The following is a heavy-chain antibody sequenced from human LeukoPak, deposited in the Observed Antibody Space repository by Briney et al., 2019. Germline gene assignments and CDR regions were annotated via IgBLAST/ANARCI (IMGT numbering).Heavy chain of an antibody. D-gene: IGHD3-10*01. CDR1: GFTFSIYW. CDR3: ARDRPYYYYGRTFDY. Sequence: PGGSLRLSCAASGFTFSIYWMTWVRRAPGKGLEWVANIKQDGSEKYYVDSVKGRFTISRDNAKNSLYLQMNSLSAEDTAVYYCARDRPYYYYGRTFDYWGQGTLVTVSS. V-gene: IGHV3-7*01. J-gene: IGHJ4*02. CDR2: IKQDGSEK.